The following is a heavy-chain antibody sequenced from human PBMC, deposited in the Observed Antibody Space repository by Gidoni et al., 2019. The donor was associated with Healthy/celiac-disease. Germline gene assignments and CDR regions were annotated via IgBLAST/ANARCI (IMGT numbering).Heavy chain of an antibody. D-gene: IGHD1-26*01. CDR3: ARDSGSYSYYYYGMDV. CDR1: GGTFSSYT. V-gene: IGHV1-69*08. Sequence: QVQLVQSGAEVTKPGSSVKVSCKASGGTFSSYTISWVRQAPGQGLEWMGRIIPILGIANYAQKFQGRVTITADKSTSTAYMELSSLRSEDTAVYYCARDSGSYSYYYYGMDVWGQGTTVTVSS. CDR2: IIPILGIA. J-gene: IGHJ6*02.